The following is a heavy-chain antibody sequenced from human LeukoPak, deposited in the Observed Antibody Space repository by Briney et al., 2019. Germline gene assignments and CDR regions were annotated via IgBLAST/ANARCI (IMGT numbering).Heavy chain of an antibody. CDR3: ATSLEWYYYYYGMDV. J-gene: IGHJ6*02. CDR2: FDPEDGET. CDR1: GYTLTELS. D-gene: IGHD3-3*01. Sequence: ASVKVSYKVSGYTLTELSMHWVRQAPGKGLEWMGGFDPEDGETIYAQKFQGRVTMTEDTSTDTAYMELSSLRSEDTAVYYCATSLEWYYYYYGMDVWGQGTTVTVSS. V-gene: IGHV1-24*01.